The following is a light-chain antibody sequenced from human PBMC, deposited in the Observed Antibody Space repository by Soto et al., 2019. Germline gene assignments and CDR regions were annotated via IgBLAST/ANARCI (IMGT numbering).Light chain of an antibody. J-gene: IGKJ1*01. V-gene: IGKV3-20*01. CDR2: GVS. CDR1: QTGSNSY. CDR3: QHYVYPQWT. Sequence: EIVMTQSPATLSVSPGERAALSCRASQTGSNSYLAWYQQKSGQAPRLLIYGVSTRATGTPDRFSGSGSGTEFTLTIRRLEPEDFAVYFCQHYVYPQWTFGPGTKVDIK.